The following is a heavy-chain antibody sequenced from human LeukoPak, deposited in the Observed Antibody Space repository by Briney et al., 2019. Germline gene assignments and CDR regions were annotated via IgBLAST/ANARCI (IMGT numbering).Heavy chain of an antibody. CDR1: GGSFSGYY. J-gene: IGHJ4*02. CDR2: INHSGST. CDR3: ARHRPYVWGRYREIAY. D-gene: IGHD3-16*02. Sequence: PSETLSLTCAVYGGSFSGYYWSWIRQPPGKGLEWMGEINHSGSTNCNPSLKRRVTISVDTSKNQFSLKLSSVTAADTAVYYCARHRPYVWGRYREIAYWGQGTLVTVSS. V-gene: IGHV4-34*01.